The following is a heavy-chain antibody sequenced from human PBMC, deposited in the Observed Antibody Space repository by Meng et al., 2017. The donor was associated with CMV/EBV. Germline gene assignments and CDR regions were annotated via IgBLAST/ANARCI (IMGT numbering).Heavy chain of an antibody. Sequence: GESLKISCAASGFTFSSYSMSWVRQAPGKGLEWVANIKQDGSEKYYVDSVKGRFTISRDNAKNSLYLQMNSLRAEDTAVYYCARDRGYYDFWSGYPPYFDYWGQGTLVTVSS. CDR2: IKQDGSEK. D-gene: IGHD3-3*01. CDR1: GFTFSSYS. CDR3: ARDRGYYDFWSGYPPYFDY. V-gene: IGHV3-7*01. J-gene: IGHJ4*02.